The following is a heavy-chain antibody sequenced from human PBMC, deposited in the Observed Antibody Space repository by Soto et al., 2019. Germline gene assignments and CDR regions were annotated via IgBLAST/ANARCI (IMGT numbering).Heavy chain of an antibody. Sequence: SETLSLTCTLSGGSVRAPDWWNWVRQSPDKGLEWIAEVHISGHSNYNPSLRSRVSVSIDSSKNQFYLNLNSVTAADTAIYYCARVRQGCSANNCYFDPWGQGTQVTVYS. CDR3: ARVRQGCSANNCYFDP. D-gene: IGHD1-1*01. J-gene: IGHJ5*01. CDR1: GGSVRAPDW. V-gene: IGHV4-4*02. CDR2: VHISGHS.